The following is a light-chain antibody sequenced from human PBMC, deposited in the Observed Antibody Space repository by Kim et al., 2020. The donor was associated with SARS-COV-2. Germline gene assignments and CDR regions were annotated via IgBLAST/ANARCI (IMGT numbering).Light chain of an antibody. CDR3: TSYADNNNVV. CDR2: EVS. J-gene: IGLJ3*02. V-gene: IGLV2-8*01. CDR1: SSDVGGYNY. Sequence: QSALTQPPSASGSPGQSVTISCTGTSSDVGGYNYVSWYQQNPGKAPKLMIYEVSKRPSGVPDRFSGSKSGNTASLPVSGLQVEDEADYYCTSYADNNNVVFGGGTQLTVL.